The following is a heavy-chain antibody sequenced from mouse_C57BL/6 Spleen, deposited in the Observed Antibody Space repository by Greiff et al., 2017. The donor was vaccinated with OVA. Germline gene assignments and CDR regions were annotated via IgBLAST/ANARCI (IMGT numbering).Heavy chain of an antibody. CDR3: ARSDCDEGSAMDY. CDR2: IDPSDSET. CDR1: GYTFTSYW. Sequence: QVQLQQSGAELVRPGSSVKLSCKASGYTFTSYWMHWVKQRPKQGLEWIGNIDPSDSETQYDQKFKDKATLTVDKSSSTAYMQLSSLTSEDSAVEDCARSDCDEGSAMDYWGQGTSVTVSS. V-gene: IGHV1-52*01. J-gene: IGHJ4*01.